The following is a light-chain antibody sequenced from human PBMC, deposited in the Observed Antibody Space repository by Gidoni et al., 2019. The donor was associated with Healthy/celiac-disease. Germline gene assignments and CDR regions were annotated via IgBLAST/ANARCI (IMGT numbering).Light chain of an antibody. J-gene: IGKJ1*01. CDR2: AAS. Sequence: EIVLTQSPGTLSLSPGERATLSCRASQSVSSSYLAWYQQKPGQAPRLLIYAASSRATGIPDRLSGSGSGTDFTLTISRLEPEDFAVYYCQQYGNSRWTFGQGTKVEIK. CDR3: QQYGNSRWT. CDR1: QSVSSSY. V-gene: IGKV3-20*01.